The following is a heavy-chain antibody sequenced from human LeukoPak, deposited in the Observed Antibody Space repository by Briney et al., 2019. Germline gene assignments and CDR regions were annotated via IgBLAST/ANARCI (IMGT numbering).Heavy chain of an antibody. Sequence: PGGSLRLSCAASGFTFSSCAMSWVRQAPGNGLEWVSGISGGGGGTDYADSVKGRFTISRDNPKNTLYLEMNHLRVEDTAVYYCAKDRWEQWLGVSYYDYGMDIWGKGTTVTVSS. J-gene: IGHJ6*04. CDR2: ISGGGGGT. V-gene: IGHV3-23*01. CDR1: GFTFSSCA. D-gene: IGHD6-19*01. CDR3: AKDRWEQWLGVSYYDYGMDI.